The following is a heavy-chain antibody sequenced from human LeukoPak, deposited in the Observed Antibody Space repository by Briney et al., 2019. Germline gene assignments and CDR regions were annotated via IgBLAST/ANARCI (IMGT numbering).Heavy chain of an antibody. D-gene: IGHD1-26*01. CDR2: FDPEDGET. V-gene: IGHV1-24*01. Sequence: GASVKVSCKASGYTFTSYGISWVRQAPGQGLEWMGGFDPEDGETIYAQKFQGRVTMTEDTSTDTAYMELSSLRSEDTAVYYCATLSGSYDGGVGVGYWGQGTLVTVSS. J-gene: IGHJ4*02. CDR1: GYTFTSYG. CDR3: ATLSGSYDGGVGVGY.